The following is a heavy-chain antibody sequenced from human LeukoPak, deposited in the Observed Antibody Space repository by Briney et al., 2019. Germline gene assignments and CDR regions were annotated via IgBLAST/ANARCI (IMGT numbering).Heavy chain of an antibody. J-gene: IGHJ3*02. D-gene: IGHD6-13*01. Sequence: SETLSLTCAVYGGSFSGYYWSWIRQPPGKGLEWIGEINHSGSTNYNPSLKSRVTISVDTSKNQFSLKLSSVTAADTAVYYCARTAAAGISVSAFDIWGQGTMVTVSS. CDR1: GGSFSGYY. V-gene: IGHV4-34*01. CDR2: INHSGST. CDR3: ARTAAAGISVSAFDI.